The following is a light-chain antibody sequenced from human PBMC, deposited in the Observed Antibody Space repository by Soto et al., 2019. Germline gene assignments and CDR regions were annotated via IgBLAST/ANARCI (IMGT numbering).Light chain of an antibody. CDR2: RAS. J-gene: IGKJ1*01. Sequence: EIVLTQSPGTLSLSPGERATLSCRASQSVNFNYFAWYQQKPGQAPRLLIYRASSRATGIPGRFSGGGSRTDFTLTISGLEPEDFAVYYCQQYGSSPGTFGQGTKVDIK. CDR3: QQYGSSPGT. CDR1: QSVNFNY. V-gene: IGKV3-20*01.